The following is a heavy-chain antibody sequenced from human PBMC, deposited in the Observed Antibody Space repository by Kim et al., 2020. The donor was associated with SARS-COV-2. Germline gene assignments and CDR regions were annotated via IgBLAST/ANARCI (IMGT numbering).Heavy chain of an antibody. V-gene: IGHV4-59*01. CDR2: IYYSGST. CDR3: SRTRTELGRNYYYYYMDV. D-gene: IGHD3-16*01. CDR1: GGSISSYY. J-gene: IGHJ6*03. Sequence: SETLSLTCTVSGGSISSYYWSWIRQPPGKGLEWIGYIYYSGSTNYNPSLKSRVTISVDTSKNQFSLKLSSVTAADTAVYYCSRTRTELGRNYYYYYMDVWGKGSTGTVSS.